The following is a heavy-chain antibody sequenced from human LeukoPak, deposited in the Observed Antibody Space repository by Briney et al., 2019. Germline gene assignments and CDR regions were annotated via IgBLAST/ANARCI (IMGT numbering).Heavy chain of an antibody. CDR2: ISGSGGST. J-gene: IGHJ4*02. V-gene: IGHV3-23*01. D-gene: IGHD2-15*01. CDR1: GFTFSSYG. CDR3: ASHGYCSGGSCYSGVNYFDY. Sequence: GGTLRLSCAASGFTFSSYGMTWVRQAPGKGLEWVSTISGSGGSTYYADSVKGRFTISRDNSKNTLYLQMNSLRAEDTAVYYCASHGYCSGGSCYSGVNYFDYWGQGTLVTVSS.